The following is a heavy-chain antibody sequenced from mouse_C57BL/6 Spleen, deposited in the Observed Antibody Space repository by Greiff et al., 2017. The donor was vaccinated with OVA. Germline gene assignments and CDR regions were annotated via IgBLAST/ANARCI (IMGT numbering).Heavy chain of an antibody. Sequence: QVHVKQPGAELVMPGASVKLSCKASGYTFTSYWMHWVKQRPGQGLEWIGEIDPSDSYTNYNQKFKGKSTLTVDKSSSTAYMQLSSLTSEDSAVYYCALYGSSYAWFAYWGQGTLVTVSA. CDR3: ALYGSSYAWFAY. V-gene: IGHV1-69*01. CDR1: GYTFTSYW. CDR2: IDPSDSYT. J-gene: IGHJ3*01. D-gene: IGHD1-1*01.